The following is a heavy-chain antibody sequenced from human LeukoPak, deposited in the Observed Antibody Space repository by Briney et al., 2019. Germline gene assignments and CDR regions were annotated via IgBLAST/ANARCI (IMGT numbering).Heavy chain of an antibody. CDR1: GITVTNAW. V-gene: IGHV3-15*01. CDR3: SNKIY. Sequence: PGGSLRLSCAASGITVTNAWMSWVRQAPGKGLEWVGRIKSKTDGGTTDYAAPVKGRFTISRDDSKNTLYLEMNSLKSEDTAVYYCSNKIYWGQGTLVTVSS. J-gene: IGHJ4*02. D-gene: IGHD3-3*01. CDR2: IKSKTDGGTT.